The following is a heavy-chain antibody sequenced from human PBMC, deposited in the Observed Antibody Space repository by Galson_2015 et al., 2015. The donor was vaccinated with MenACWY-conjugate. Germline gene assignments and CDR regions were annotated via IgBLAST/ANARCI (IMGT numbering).Heavy chain of an antibody. V-gene: IGHV1-2*02. J-gene: IGHJ3*02. CDR3: ARTPCCGYTRLSFIYGFDI. Sequence: SVKVSCKASGYTFSDYYLHWVRQAPGQGLEWMGWIDPNSGATNYAQNFRGGVTMTRDTSISTVYLELKRLRSDDTAMYFCARTPCCGYTRLSFIYGFDIWGQGTMVTVSS. CDR1: GYTFSDYY. D-gene: IGHD3-16*01. CDR2: IDPNSGAT.